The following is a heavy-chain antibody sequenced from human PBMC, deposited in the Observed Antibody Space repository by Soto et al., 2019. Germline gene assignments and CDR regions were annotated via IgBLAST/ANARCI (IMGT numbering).Heavy chain of an antibody. CDR1: GFTFDDYA. Sequence: GGALRLSCAASGFTFDDYATHWVRQAPGKGLEWVSGISWNSGSIGYADSVKGRFTISRDNAKNSLYLQMNSLRAEDTALYYCAKDIGGGSGDYALLDYWGQGTLVTVSS. CDR2: ISWNSGSI. D-gene: IGHD4-17*01. J-gene: IGHJ4*02. V-gene: IGHV3-9*01. CDR3: AKDIGGGSGDYALLDY.